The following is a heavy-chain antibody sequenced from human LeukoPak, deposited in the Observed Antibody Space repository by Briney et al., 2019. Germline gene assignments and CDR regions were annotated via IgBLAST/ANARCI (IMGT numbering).Heavy chain of an antibody. CDR3: ARGLLAAAGRYYYYYYYMDV. Sequence: ASVKVSCKASGYTFTGYYMHWVRQAPGQGLEWMGRINPNSGGTNYAQKFQGRVTMTRDTSISTAYMELSRLRSDDTAVYYCARGLLAAAGRYYYYYYYMDVWGKGTTVTVSS. J-gene: IGHJ6*03. CDR2: INPNSGGT. CDR1: GYTFTGYY. D-gene: IGHD6-13*01. V-gene: IGHV1-2*06.